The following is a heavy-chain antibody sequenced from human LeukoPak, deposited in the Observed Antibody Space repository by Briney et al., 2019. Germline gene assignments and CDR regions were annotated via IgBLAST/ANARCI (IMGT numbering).Heavy chain of an antibody. V-gene: IGHV3-30*03. CDR2: ISHHGANK. J-gene: IGHJ6*02. CDR1: GFTFSTYG. Sequence: GGSLRLSCVASGFTFSTYGMSWVRQAPGKGLEWVAVISHHGANKFYGDSVKGRFTISRDNSNNMVYLQMNGLRAEDTAVYYCARDLPDVDYYDSSGYYNGMDVWGQGTTVTVSS. CDR3: ARDLPDVDYYDSSGYYNGMDV. D-gene: IGHD3-22*01.